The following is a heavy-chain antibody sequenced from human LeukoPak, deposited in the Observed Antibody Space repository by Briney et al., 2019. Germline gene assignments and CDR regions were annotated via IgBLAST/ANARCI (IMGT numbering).Heavy chain of an antibody. CDR3: ARRKMHDSSGFLFDY. J-gene: IGHJ4*02. Sequence: ASVKVSCKASGYTFTSYYMHWVRQAPGQGLEWMGIINPSGGSTSYAQKFQGRVTMTRDMSTSTVYMELSSLRSEDTAVYYCARRKMHDSSGFLFDYWGQGTLVTVSS. V-gene: IGHV1-46*01. D-gene: IGHD3-22*01. CDR1: GYTFTSYY. CDR2: INPSGGST.